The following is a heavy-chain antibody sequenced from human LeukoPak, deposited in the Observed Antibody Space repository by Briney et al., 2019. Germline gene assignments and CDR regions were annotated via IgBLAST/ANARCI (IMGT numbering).Heavy chain of an antibody. CDR1: GGTFSSYA. D-gene: IGHD1-26*01. J-gene: IGHJ4*02. V-gene: IGHV1-69*05. CDR2: IIPIFGTA. Sequence: SSVKVSCKASGGTFSSYAISWVRQAPGQGLEWMGGIIPIFGTANYAQKFQGRVTMTRNTSISTAYMELSSLRSEDTAVYYCARVGGVGATVENFDHWGQGTLVTVSS. CDR3: ARVGGVGATVENFDH.